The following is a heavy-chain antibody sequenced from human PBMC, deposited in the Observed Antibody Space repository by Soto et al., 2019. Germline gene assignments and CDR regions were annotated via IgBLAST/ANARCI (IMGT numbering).Heavy chain of an antibody. D-gene: IGHD1-1*01. CDR2: IWYDGSNK. J-gene: IGHJ3*02. CDR3: ARGPERALGAFDI. V-gene: IGHV3-33*01. Sequence: GGSLRLSCAASGFTFSSYGMHWVRQAPGKGLEWVAVIWYDGSNKYYADSVKGRFTISRDNSKNTLYLQMNSLRAEDTAVYYCARGPERALGAFDIWGQGTMVTVSS. CDR1: GFTFSSYG.